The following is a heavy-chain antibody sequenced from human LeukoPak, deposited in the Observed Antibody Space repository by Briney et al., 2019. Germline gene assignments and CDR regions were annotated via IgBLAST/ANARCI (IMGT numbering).Heavy chain of an antibody. CDR2: ISGSSSTI. CDR3: ATWLSDY. V-gene: IGHV3-48*02. CDR1: GFTFSAYS. D-gene: IGHD5-24*01. J-gene: IGHJ4*02. Sequence: GGSLRLSCAASGFTFSAYSMNWVRQAPGKGLDWVSYISGSSSTIYYTDSVKGRFTISRDNAKNSLYLQMNRLRDEDTAVYYCATWLSDYWGQGTLVTVSS.